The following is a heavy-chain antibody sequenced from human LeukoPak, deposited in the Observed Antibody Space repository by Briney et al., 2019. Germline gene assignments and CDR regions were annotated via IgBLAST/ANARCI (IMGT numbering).Heavy chain of an antibody. V-gene: IGHV4-59*01. CDR3: ARGGGMGYYYYYMDV. D-gene: IGHD1-26*01. CDR2: IYYSGST. CDR1: GGSISSYY. J-gene: IGHJ6*03. Sequence: SETLSLTCTVSGGSISSYYWSWIRQPPGKGLEWIGYIYYSGSTNYNPSLKSRVTISVDTSKNQFSLKLSSVTAADTAVYYCARGGGMGYYYYYMDVWGKGTTVTVSS.